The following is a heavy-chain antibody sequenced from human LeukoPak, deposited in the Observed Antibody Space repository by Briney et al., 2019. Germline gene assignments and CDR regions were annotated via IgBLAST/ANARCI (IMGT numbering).Heavy chain of an antibody. D-gene: IGHD3-10*01. CDR1: GGSISSYY. J-gene: IGHJ6*03. CDR3: ARGLLWIGEGVANMDV. V-gene: IGHV4-59*01. Sequence: SETLSLTCTVSGGSISSYYWSWIRQPPGKGLEWIGYIYYSGSTNYNPSLKSRVTISVDTSKNQFSLKLSSVTAADTAVYYCARGLLWIGEGVANMDVWGKGTTVTISS. CDR2: IYYSGST.